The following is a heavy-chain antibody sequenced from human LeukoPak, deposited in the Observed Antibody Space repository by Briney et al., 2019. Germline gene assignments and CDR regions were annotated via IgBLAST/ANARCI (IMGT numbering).Heavy chain of an antibody. D-gene: IGHD5-18*01. CDR3: ASDSQDRGYSYYDY. CDR2: IYHSGST. V-gene: IGHV4-4*02. J-gene: IGHJ4*02. CDR1: GGSISSSNW. Sequence: SETLSLTCTVSGGSISSSNWWSWVRQPPGKGLEWIGEIYHSGSTNYNPSLKSRVTISVDKSKNQFSLKLSSVTAADTAVYYCASDSQDRGYSYYDYWGQGTLVTVSS.